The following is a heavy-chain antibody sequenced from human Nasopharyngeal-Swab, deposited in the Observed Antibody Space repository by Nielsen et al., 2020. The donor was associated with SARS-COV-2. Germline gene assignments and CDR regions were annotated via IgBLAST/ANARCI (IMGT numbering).Heavy chain of an antibody. Sequence: ASVKVSCKASGYTFTSYDINWVRQATGQGLEWMGWMNPNSGNTGYAQKFQGRVTMTRNTSISTAYMELSSLRSEDTAVYYCARAYTGDIVVVVLHYYYYYMDVWGKGTTVTVSS. CDR2: MNPNSGNT. CDR3: ARAYTGDIVVVVLHYYYYYMDV. CDR1: GYTFTSYD. D-gene: IGHD2-15*01. V-gene: IGHV1-8*01. J-gene: IGHJ6*03.